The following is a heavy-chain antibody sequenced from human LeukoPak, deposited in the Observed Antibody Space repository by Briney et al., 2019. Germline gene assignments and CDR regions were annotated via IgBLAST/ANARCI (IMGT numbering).Heavy chain of an antibody. D-gene: IGHD6-6*01. V-gene: IGHV4-39*07. CDR1: GGSISSSSYY. Sequence: PSETLSLTCTVSGGSISSSSYYWGWIRQPPGKGLEWIGSIYYSGSTYYNPSLKSRVTISVDTSKNQFSLNLNSVTAADTAVYYCARAWEARRVAFDVWGQGTMVTVSS. J-gene: IGHJ3*01. CDR3: ARAWEARRVAFDV. CDR2: IYYSGST.